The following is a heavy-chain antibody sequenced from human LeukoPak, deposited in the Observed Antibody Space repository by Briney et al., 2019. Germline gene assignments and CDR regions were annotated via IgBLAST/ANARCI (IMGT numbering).Heavy chain of an antibody. CDR3: ARVVVVTATPDDAFDI. Sequence: ASVKVSCKASGYTFTGYYMHWVRQAPGQGLEWMGWISAYNGNTNYAQKLQGRVTMTTDTSTSTAYMELRSLRSDDTAVYYCARVVVVTATPDDAFDIWGQGTMVTVSS. J-gene: IGHJ3*02. CDR1: GYTFTGYY. D-gene: IGHD2-21*02. CDR2: ISAYNGNT. V-gene: IGHV1-18*04.